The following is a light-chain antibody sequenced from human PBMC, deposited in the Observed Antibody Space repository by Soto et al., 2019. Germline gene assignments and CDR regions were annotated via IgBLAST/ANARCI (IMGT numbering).Light chain of an antibody. J-gene: IGKJ2*01. Sequence: DIQMTQSPSPLSASVVDRVTITCRASQSISSWLAWYQQKPGKAPKLLIYDASSLESGVPSRFSGSGSGTEFTLTISSLQPDDFATYYCQQYNSYSQTFGQGTKLEIK. V-gene: IGKV1-5*01. CDR1: QSISSW. CDR2: DAS. CDR3: QQYNSYSQT.